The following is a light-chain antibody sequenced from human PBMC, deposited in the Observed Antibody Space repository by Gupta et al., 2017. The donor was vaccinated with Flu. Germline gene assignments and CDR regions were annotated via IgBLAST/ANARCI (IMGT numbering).Light chain of an antibody. J-gene: IGLJ3*02. Sequence: WITISYTGTRSEVGDYKYVSWYQQYPGKAPKFIIYDVIYRPSHVSSRFSGSKSGNTASLTISGLQAEEEADYDCSSYTGTDSCVFGRGTTVTVL. CDR1: RSEVGDYKY. CDR3: SSYTGTDSCV. CDR2: DVI. V-gene: IGLV2-14*04.